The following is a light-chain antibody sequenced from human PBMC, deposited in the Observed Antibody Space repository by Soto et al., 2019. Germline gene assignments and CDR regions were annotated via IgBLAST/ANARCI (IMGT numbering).Light chain of an antibody. CDR1: QSVSSN. Sequence: EIVMTQSPATLSVSPGERATLSCRASQSVSSNLAWYQQKPGQAPRLLIYGASTRATGIPARFSGSGSGTEFTLTISRLKSEDFAIYYCQQYNNWLSTFGGGTKLEIK. CDR3: QQYNNWLST. J-gene: IGKJ4*01. CDR2: GAS. V-gene: IGKV3-15*01.